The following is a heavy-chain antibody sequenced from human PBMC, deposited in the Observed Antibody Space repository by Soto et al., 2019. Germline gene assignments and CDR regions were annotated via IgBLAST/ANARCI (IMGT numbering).Heavy chain of an antibody. CDR2: IIPIFGTA. V-gene: IGHV1-69*13. D-gene: IGHD5-12*01. CDR3: AREERDGYNYGWFDP. J-gene: IGHJ5*02. Sequence: AVKVSCKASGGTFSSYAIRWVRQAPGQGLEWMGGIIPIFGTANYAQKFQGRVTITADESTSTAYMELSSLRSEDTAVYYCAREERDGYNYGWFDPWGQGTLVTVSS. CDR1: GGTFSSYA.